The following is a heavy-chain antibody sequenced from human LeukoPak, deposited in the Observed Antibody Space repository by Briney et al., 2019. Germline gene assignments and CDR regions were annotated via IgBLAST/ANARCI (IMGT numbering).Heavy chain of an antibody. J-gene: IGHJ4*02. V-gene: IGHV3-9*01. CDR3: ARGDWTIDY. D-gene: IGHD3/OR15-3a*01. CDR1: GFTFDDYA. Sequence: GGSLRLSCAASGFTFDDYAMHWVRQAPGKGLEWVSGISWNSGSIGYADSVKGRFTISRDNAKNSLYLQMNSLRAEDTAVYYCARGDWTIDYWGQGTLVTVSS. CDR2: ISWNSGSI.